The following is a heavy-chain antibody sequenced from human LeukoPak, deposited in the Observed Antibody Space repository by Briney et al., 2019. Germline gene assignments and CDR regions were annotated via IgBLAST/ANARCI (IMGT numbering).Heavy chain of an antibody. D-gene: IGHD3-22*01. V-gene: IGHV4-59*01. CDR3: ARDHYDSSGYYSFDY. J-gene: IGHJ4*02. CDR1: GGSISSYY. Sequence: SETLSLTCTVSGGSISSYYWSWIRQPPGKGLEWLGYIYYSGSTNYNPSLKSRVTISVDTSKNQFSLKLSSVTAADTAVYYCARDHYDSSGYYSFDYWGQGTLVTVSS. CDR2: IYYSGST.